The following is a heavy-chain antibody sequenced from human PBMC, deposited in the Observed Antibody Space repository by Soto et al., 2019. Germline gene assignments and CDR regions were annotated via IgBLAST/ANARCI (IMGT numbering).Heavy chain of an antibody. Sequence: GASVKVSCKASGYTFTSYYMHWVRQAPGQGLEWMGIINPSGGSTSYAQKFQGRVTMTRDTSTSTVYMELSSLRSEDTAVYNCASPTGDRYDFWSGQADYYYYYGMDVWGQGTTVTVSS. D-gene: IGHD3-3*01. CDR2: INPSGGST. CDR3: ASPTGDRYDFWSGQADYYYYYGMDV. J-gene: IGHJ6*02. CDR1: GYTFTSYY. V-gene: IGHV1-46*01.